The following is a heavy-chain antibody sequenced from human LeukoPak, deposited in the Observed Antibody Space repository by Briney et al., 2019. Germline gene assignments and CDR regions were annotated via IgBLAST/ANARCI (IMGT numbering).Heavy chain of an antibody. CDR1: GFTVSSNY. CDR3: ARGTPDDAFDI. D-gene: IGHD1-14*01. CDR2: IYSGGST. Sequence: GGSLRLSCAASGFTVSSNYMSWVRQAPGKGLEWVSVIYSGGSTYYADSVEGRFTISRDNSKNTLYLQMNSLRAEDTAVYYCARGTPDDAFDIWGQGTMVTVSS. V-gene: IGHV3-66*01. J-gene: IGHJ3*02.